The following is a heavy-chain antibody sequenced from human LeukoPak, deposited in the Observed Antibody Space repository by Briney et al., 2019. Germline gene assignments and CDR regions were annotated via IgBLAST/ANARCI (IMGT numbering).Heavy chain of an antibody. V-gene: IGHV1-69*06. D-gene: IGHD3-16*01. J-gene: IGHJ4*02. CDR2: IIPLFGTT. Sequence: SVKVSCKMFGGTFSDCGITWLRQAPGQGLEWVGRIIPLFGTTKSAQRFQDRGTLTADRSTNPAYMELTSLRSDDTAVYFCARGAFTPVITFGPFYFESWEQGTLITVS. CDR1: GGTFSDCG. CDR3: ARGAFTPVITFGPFYFES.